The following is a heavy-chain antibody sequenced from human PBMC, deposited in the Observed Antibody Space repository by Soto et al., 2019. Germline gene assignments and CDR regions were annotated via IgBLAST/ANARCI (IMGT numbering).Heavy chain of an antibody. D-gene: IGHD2-2*01. CDR1: CGSFSGYY. CDR3: TRGGSGYSSTWAAH. Sequence: PSETLSLTCAVYCGSFSGYYWSWIRQPPGKGLEWIGYISHSGGTKYNPSVKSRVTISMDTSRNQLSLKMTSVTADDTAVYYCTRGGSGYSSTWAAHWGQGTLVTVSS. CDR2: ISHSGGT. J-gene: IGHJ4*02. V-gene: IGHV4-34*01.